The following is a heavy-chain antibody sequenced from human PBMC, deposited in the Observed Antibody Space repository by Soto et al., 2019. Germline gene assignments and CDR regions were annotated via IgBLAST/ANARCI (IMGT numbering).Heavy chain of an antibody. CDR2: TYYISKLXX. J-gene: IGHJ6*02. CDR1: WDSVSSNIAA. CDR3: ARAWDV. V-gene: IGHV6-1*01. Sequence: PSQTLSLTCAISWDSVSSNIAAWNWIRQSPSRGLDWLGSTYYISKLXXDYAVSVXXRITINPDTSXNQFSLHLNSVAPEDTAVYYCARAWDVWGQGTTVTVSS.